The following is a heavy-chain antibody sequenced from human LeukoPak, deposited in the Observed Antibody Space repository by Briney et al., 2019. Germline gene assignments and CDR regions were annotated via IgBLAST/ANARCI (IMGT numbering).Heavy chain of an antibody. Sequence: ASVKVSCKASGYTFTNYAMHWVRQAPGQRLEWMGWINAGNGNTKYSQKFQGRVTITRDTSASTAYMELSSLRSEDTAVYYCARAWWELLLSRSFYFDYWGQGTLVTVSS. CDR1: GYTFTNYA. CDR2: INAGNGNT. D-gene: IGHD1-26*01. CDR3: ARAWWELLLSRSFYFDY. J-gene: IGHJ4*02. V-gene: IGHV1-3*01.